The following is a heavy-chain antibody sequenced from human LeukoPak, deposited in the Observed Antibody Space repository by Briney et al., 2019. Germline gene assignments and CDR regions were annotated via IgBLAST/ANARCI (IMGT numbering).Heavy chain of an antibody. CDR2: ISYGGAT. Sequence: SETLSLTCTVSGGSISSYYWSWIRQPPGKGLEWIGYISYGGATSYNPSLKMRVTISVDSPKNRFSLRLSSLTAADTALYYCARHGGTLDYFDYWGPGSLVTVSS. J-gene: IGHJ4*02. D-gene: IGHD1-26*01. V-gene: IGHV4-59*08. CDR3: ARHGGTLDYFDY. CDR1: GGSISSYY.